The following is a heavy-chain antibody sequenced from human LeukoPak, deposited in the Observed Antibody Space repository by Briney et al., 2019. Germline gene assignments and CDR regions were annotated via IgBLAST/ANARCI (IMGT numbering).Heavy chain of an antibody. V-gene: IGHV3-21*01. Sequence: GGSLRLSCAASGFTFSNAWMSWVRQAPGKGLELVSSISGTSSYIYYADSVKGRFTISRDNAKNTLYLQMNSLRAEDTAVYYCTRFLYYYDSSDYYTDAFDIWGQGTLVTVSS. J-gene: IGHJ3*02. D-gene: IGHD3-22*01. CDR3: TRFLYYYDSSDYYTDAFDI. CDR1: GFTFSNAW. CDR2: ISGTSSYI.